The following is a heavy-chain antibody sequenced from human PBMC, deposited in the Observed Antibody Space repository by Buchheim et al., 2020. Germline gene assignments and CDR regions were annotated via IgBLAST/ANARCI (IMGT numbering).Heavy chain of an antibody. J-gene: IGHJ4*02. CDR3: AKVPGLGYCSGGSCYSDYGDY. CDR1: GFNFSIYS. CDR2: ISGSGGST. Sequence: EVQLVESGGGLVKPGGSLRLSCAASGFNFSIYSMNWVRQAPGKGLEWVSAISGSGGSTYYADSVKGRFTISRDNSKNTLYLQMNSLRAEDTAVYYCAKVPGLGYCSGGSCYSDYGDYWGQGTL. V-gene: IGHV3-23*04. D-gene: IGHD2-15*01.